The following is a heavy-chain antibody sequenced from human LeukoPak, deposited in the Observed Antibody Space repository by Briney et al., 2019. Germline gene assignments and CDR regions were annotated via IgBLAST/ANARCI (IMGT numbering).Heavy chain of an antibody. CDR3: ARGVPERYSSGWPEYFQH. CDR2: IWYDGSNK. V-gene: IGHV3-33*01. Sequence: GGSLRLSCAASGFTFSSYGMHWVRQAPGKGLEWVAVIWYDGSNKYYADSVKGRFTISRDNSKNTLYLRMNSLRAEDTAVYYCARGVPERYSSGWPEYFQHWGQGTLVTVSS. J-gene: IGHJ1*01. D-gene: IGHD6-19*01. CDR1: GFTFSSYG.